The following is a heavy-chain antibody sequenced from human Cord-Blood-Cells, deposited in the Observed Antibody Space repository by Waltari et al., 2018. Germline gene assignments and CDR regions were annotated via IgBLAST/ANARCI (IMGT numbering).Heavy chain of an antibody. CDR3: TKSYAEDYYFDF. CDR2: IKSKAEGSTT. Sequence: EVQLVEAGGGLVKHGGYLTLSCAASGFTISKGWMSWVRLAPWKALERCSRIKSKAEGSTTDNAVPITVRSTNSRIDPKHTLFRQANTLVYDDTAVEFCTKSYAEDYYFDFWGQGTLVTVSS. CDR1: GFTISKGW. V-gene: IGHV3-15*01. J-gene: IGHJ4*02. D-gene: IGHD3-10*01.